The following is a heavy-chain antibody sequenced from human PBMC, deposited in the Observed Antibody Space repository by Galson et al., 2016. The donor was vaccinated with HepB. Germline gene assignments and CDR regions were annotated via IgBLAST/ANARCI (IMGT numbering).Heavy chain of an antibody. D-gene: IGHD1-26*01. CDR2: INTGDGTT. CDR3: VREVAATFRFDS. Sequence: SVKVSCKASGYTFAKYTVQWLRQAPGQRLEWMGWINTGDGTTKYSQKFQGRVTFTRDTSASTAYMELSSLRSEDTAVYYCVREVAATFRFDSWGPGTLVTVSS. V-gene: IGHV1-3*04. CDR1: GYTFAKYT. J-gene: IGHJ4*02.